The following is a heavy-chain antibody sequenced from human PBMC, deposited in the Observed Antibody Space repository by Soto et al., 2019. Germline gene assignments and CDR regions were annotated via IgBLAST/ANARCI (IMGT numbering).Heavy chain of an antibody. J-gene: IGHJ4*02. CDR1: GFIFTRYS. Sequence: GGSLRLSCAASGFIFTRYSMNWVRQAPGKGLEWVSSISSTTNYIYYGDSMKGRFAISRDNAKNSLYLEMNSLRAEDTAVYYCARESEDLTSNFDYWGQGTLVTVSS. V-gene: IGHV3-21*06. CDR3: ARESEDLTSNFDY. CDR2: ISSTTNYI.